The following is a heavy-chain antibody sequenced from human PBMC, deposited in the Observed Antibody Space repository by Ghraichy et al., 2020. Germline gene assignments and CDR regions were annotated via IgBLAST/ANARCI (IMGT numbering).Heavy chain of an antibody. D-gene: IGHD3/OR15-3a*01. J-gene: IGHJ6*02. CDR3: ARSRTGPQYYYYYGMDV. V-gene: IGHV3-53*01. Sequence: YYADSVKGRFTISRDNSKNTLYLQMNSLRAEDTAVYYCARSRTGPQYYYYYGMDVWG.